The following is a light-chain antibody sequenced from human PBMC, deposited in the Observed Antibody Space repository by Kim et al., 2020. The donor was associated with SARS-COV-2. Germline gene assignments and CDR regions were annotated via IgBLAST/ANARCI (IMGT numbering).Light chain of an antibody. V-gene: IGLV3-27*01. CDR2: KDS. CDR3: YTADNNLV. J-gene: IGLJ2*01. Sequence: SYELTQPSSVSVSPGQTARITCSGDVLAKKYARWFQQKPGQAPVLVIYKDSERPSGIPERFSGSSSGTTVTLTISGAQVEDEADYYCYTADNNLVFGGGTQLTVL. CDR1: VLAKKY.